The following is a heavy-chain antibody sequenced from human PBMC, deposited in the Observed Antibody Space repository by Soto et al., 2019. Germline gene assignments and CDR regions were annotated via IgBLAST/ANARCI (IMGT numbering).Heavy chain of an antibody. V-gene: IGHV3-21*01. J-gene: IGHJ3*02. CDR3: ARGAEGWNDPGAFDI. D-gene: IGHD1-1*01. CDR2: ISSSSSYI. Sequence: EVQLVESGGGLVKPGGSLRLSCAASGFTFSSYSMNWVRQAPGKGLEWVSSISSSSSYIYYADSVKGRFTISRDNAKNSLYLQMNSLRAEDTAVYYFARGAEGWNDPGAFDIWGQGTMVTVSS. CDR1: GFTFSSYS.